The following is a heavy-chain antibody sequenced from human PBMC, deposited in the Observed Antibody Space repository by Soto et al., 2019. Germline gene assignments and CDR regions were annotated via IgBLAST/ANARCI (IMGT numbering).Heavy chain of an antibody. CDR2: IGGSGSSP. D-gene: IGHD1-26*01. CDR3: VKGLNGSPTTRGMDV. J-gene: IGHJ6*02. V-gene: IGHV3-23*01. CDR1: GFTFRSYA. Sequence: PGGSLRLSCAASGFTFRSYAMTWVRQAPGKGLEWASSIGGSGSSPNYADSVKGRFTISRDNSKNTLYLQMNSLRAEDTAVYYCVKGLNGSPTTRGMDVWGQGTTVTVSS.